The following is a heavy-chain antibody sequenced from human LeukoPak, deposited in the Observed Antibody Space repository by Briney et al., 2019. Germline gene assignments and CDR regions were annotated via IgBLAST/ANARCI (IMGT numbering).Heavy chain of an antibody. CDR2: ISSGSSYI. CDR3: ARYSGSYRDS. V-gene: IGHV3-21*01. D-gene: IGHD1-26*01. Sequence: GGSLRLSCAASGFTFSNYNMNWVRQAPGKGLEWVSSISSGSSYIYYADSVKGRFTISRDNAKNSLYLQVNSLRADDTAVYYCARYSGSYRDSWGQGTLVTVSS. J-gene: IGHJ4*02. CDR1: GFTFSNYN.